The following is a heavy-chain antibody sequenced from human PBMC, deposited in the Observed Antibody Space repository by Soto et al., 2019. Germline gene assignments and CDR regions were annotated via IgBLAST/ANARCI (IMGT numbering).Heavy chain of an antibody. V-gene: IGHV3-48*01. D-gene: IGHD6-19*01. J-gene: IGHJ1*01. CDR2: ISSSSSTI. Sequence: EVQLVESGGGLVQPGGSLRLSCAASGFTFSSYSMNWVRQAPGKGLEWVSYISSSSSTIYYADSVKGRFTISRDNAKNSLYLQMNSLRAEDTAVYYCARVVYGWHPEYFQHWGQGTLVTVSS. CDR1: GFTFSSYS. CDR3: ARVVYGWHPEYFQH.